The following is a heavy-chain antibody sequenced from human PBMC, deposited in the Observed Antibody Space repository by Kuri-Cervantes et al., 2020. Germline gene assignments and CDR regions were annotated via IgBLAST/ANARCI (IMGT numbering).Heavy chain of an antibody. CDR1: GGSISSYY. CDR3: VRDRGSGWYGLDY. CDR2: ISYSGST. Sequence: SETLSFTCTVSGGSISSYYWSWIRQPPGKGLEWIGYISYSGSTTYNPSLKSRVTISVDTSKNQFSLKLSSVTAADTAVYYCVRDRGSGWYGLDYWGQGTLVTVSS. J-gene: IGHJ4*02. D-gene: IGHD6-19*01. V-gene: IGHV4-59*01.